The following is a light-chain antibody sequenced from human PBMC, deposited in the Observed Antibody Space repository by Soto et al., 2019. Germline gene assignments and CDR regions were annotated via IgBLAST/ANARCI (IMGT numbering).Light chain of an antibody. J-gene: IGLJ1*01. V-gene: IGLV1-40*01. CDR1: SSNIGAGRD. CDR2: GNN. Sequence: QSVLTQPPSVSGAPGQRVTISCTGSSSNIGAGRDVHWYQQLPGTAPRHLIYGNNNQPSGVPDRFSDSKSGTSASLAITGLQAEDEADFYCQSFDSSLRAYVFGTGTKLTVL. CDR3: QSFDSSLRAYV.